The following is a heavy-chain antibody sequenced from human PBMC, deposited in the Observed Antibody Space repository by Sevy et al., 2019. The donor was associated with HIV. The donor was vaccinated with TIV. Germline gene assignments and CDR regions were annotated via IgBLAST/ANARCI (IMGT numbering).Heavy chain of an antibody. Sequence: SLTCTVSGGSXSSLNYYWSWIRQHPGKGLEWIGYISYSGRTSYNPSLKSRLTISLDTSKNQFSLRLSSVTAADTALFYCARANAYLTSDAFDLWGQGTMVTVSS. J-gene: IGHJ3*01. CDR3: ARANAYLTSDAFDL. CDR2: ISYSGRT. V-gene: IGHV4-31*03. D-gene: IGHD1-26*01. CDR1: GGSXSSLNYY.